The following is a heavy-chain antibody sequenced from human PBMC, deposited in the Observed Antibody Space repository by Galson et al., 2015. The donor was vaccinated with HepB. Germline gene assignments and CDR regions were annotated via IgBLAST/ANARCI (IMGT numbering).Heavy chain of an antibody. Sequence: SLRLSCAASGFTLSSYGMHWARQAPGKGLVWVSRISTDGSTISYADSVKGRFTISRDNAKNTLDLQMNSLRAEDTAIYYRAKDRWELGGWGQGTLVTISS. CDR1: GFTLSSYG. CDR2: ISTDGSTI. D-gene: IGHD1-26*01. V-gene: IGHV3-74*01. J-gene: IGHJ4*02. CDR3: AKDRWELGG.